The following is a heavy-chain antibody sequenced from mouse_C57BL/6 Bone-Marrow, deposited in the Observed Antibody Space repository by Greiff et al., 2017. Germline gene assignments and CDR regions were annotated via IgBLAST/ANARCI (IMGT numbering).Heavy chain of an antibody. V-gene: IGHV1-64*01. CDR2: IHPNSGST. CDR1: GYTFTSYW. Sequence: QVQLQQPGAELVKPGASVKLSCKASGYTFTSYWMHWVKQRPGQGLEWIGMIHPNSGSTNYNEKFKSKATLTVDKSSSTAYMQLSSLTSEDSAVYYCAREGDGYYFDYWGQGTTRTVSS. J-gene: IGHJ2*01. D-gene: IGHD2-3*01. CDR3: AREGDGYYFDY.